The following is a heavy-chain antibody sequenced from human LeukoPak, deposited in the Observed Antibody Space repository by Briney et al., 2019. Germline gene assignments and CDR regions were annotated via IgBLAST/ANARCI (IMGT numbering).Heavy chain of an antibody. J-gene: IGHJ3*02. D-gene: IGHD2-2*01. Sequence: PSETLSLTCSVSGVSISSSSYYRGWIRQPPGKGLEWIGSIYYSGSTYYNPSLKSRVTISVDTSKNQFSLKLSSVTAADTAVYYCAGYCSSTSCYQDAFDIWGQGTMVTVSS. CDR2: IYYSGST. CDR3: AGYCSSTSCYQDAFDI. CDR1: GVSISSSSYY. V-gene: IGHV4-39*01.